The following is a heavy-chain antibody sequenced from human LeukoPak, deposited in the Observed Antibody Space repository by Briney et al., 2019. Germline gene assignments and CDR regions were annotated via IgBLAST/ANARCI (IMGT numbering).Heavy chain of an antibody. Sequence: KPSETLSLTCSVSGGSINTYYWTWIRLSPGKGLDWIGYIYYSGTTNYNPSLKSRASMSVDTSRNQFSLRLSSVTAADTAIYYCARGTVQMGMGERFFDFWGQGTLVTVSS. V-gene: IGHV4-59*01. CDR2: IYYSGTT. J-gene: IGHJ4*02. CDR1: GGSINTYY. D-gene: IGHD3-16*01. CDR3: ARGTVQMGMGERFFDF.